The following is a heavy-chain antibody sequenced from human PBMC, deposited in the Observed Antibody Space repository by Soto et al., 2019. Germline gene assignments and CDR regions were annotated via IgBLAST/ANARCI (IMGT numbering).Heavy chain of an antibody. D-gene: IGHD6-6*01. CDR1: GGTFTGNP. J-gene: IGHJ6*02. CDR2: IIPMFGTT. V-gene: IGHV1-69*01. Sequence: QVQLVQSGAEVKKPGSSVKVSCKASGGTFTGNPISWVRQAPGRGLEWMGGIIPMFGTTNYAQKFQGRVTITADESTTTAYMELNSQRSEDTAVYYCARENSIASLSYYYGMEVWGQGTTVTVSS. CDR3: ARENSIASLSYYYGMEV.